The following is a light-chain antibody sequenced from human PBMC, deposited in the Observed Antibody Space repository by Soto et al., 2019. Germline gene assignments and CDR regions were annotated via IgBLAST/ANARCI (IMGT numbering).Light chain of an antibody. V-gene: IGKV3-11*01. CDR2: DAS. J-gene: IGKJ1*01. CDR3: QQRSNWPPTWT. Sequence: EIVLTQSPGTLSLSPGERATLSCRASQRIGSYLAWYQQKPGQTPRLLIYDASNRATGIPARFSGSGSGTAFTLTISSLEPEDFAVYYCQQRSNWPPTWTFGQGTKVEIK. CDR1: QRIGSY.